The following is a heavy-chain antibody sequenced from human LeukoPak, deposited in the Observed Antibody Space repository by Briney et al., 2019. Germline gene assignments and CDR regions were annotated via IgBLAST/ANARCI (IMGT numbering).Heavy chain of an antibody. J-gene: IGHJ4*02. D-gene: IGHD5-24*01. V-gene: IGHV3-66*01. CDR2: IYSGGST. CDR3: ARDGGDGYNPLFDY. Sequence: SGGSLRLSCAASGFTVSSNYMSWVRQAPGKGLEWVSVIYSGGSTYYADSVKGRFTISRDNSKNTLYLQMNSLRAEDTAVYYCARDGGDGYNPLFDYWGQGTLVTVSS. CDR1: GFTVSSNY.